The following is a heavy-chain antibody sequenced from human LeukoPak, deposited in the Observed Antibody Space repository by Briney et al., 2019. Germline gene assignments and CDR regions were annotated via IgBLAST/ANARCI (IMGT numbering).Heavy chain of an antibody. Sequence: SETLSLTCAVSGYSITSGYYWGWIRQPPGKGLEWIGYIYYSGSTNYNPSLKSRVTISVDTSKNQFSLKLSSVTAADTAVYYCARVPYYDSSGSLGFDYWGQGTLVTVSS. CDR2: IYYSGST. CDR3: ARVPYYDSSGSLGFDY. V-gene: IGHV4-38-2*01. CDR1: GYSITSGYY. D-gene: IGHD3-22*01. J-gene: IGHJ4*02.